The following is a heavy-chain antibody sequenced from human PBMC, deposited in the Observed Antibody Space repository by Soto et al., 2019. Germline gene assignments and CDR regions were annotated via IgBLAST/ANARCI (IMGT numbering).Heavy chain of an antibody. CDR3: ARDPDIWLGESVYDY. CDR1: GYTFTSYA. J-gene: IGHJ4*02. CDR2: INAGNGNT. Sequence: QVQLVQSGAEVKKPGASVKVSCKASGYTFTSYAMHWVRQAPGQRLEWMGWINAGNGNTKYSQKFQGRVTITRDTSASTAYMELSSLRSEDTAVYYCARDPDIWLGESVYDYWGQGTLVTVSS. V-gene: IGHV1-3*01. D-gene: IGHD3-10*01.